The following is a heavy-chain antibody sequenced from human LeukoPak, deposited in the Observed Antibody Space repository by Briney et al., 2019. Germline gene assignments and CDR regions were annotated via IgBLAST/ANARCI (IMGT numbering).Heavy chain of an antibody. CDR2: ISWNSGSI. CDR1: GFTFDDYA. D-gene: IGHD3-10*01. Sequence: GGSLRLSCAASGFTFDDYAMHWVRQAPGKGLEWVSGISWNSGSIGYADSVKGRFTISRDNAKNSLYLQMNSLRAEDTALYYCAKDYYGSGSYGPFDIWDQGTMVTVSS. V-gene: IGHV3-9*01. J-gene: IGHJ3*02. CDR3: AKDYYGSGSYGPFDI.